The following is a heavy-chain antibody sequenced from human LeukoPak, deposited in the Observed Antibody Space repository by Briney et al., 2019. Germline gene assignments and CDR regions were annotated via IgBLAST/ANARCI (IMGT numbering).Heavy chain of an antibody. CDR3: ARFTSGWSRPQLDY. D-gene: IGHD2-2*01. J-gene: IGHJ4*02. CDR1: GHSFTNYW. V-gene: IGHV5-51*01. Sequence: GESLQISCKGYGHSFTNYWIGWVRQMPGKGLECMGIIYPGNSDTRYSPSFQGQVAISVDKSISTAYLQWSSLKASDSAMYYCARFTSGWSRPQLDYWGQGTLVTVSS. CDR2: IYPGNSDT.